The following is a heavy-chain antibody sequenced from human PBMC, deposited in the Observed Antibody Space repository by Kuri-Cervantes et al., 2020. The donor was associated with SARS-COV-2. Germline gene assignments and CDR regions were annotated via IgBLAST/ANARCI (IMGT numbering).Heavy chain of an antibody. D-gene: IGHD3-16*02. CDR1: GFTFSSDG. J-gene: IGHJ4*02. V-gene: IGHV3-33*08. Sequence: GESLKISCAASGFTFSSDGMHWVRQAPGKGLEWVAAIWYDGSNKYYADSVKGRFTISRDNSKNTLYLKMNSLRAEDTAVYYCARDTVRGVIRYYFDYWGQGTLVTVSS. CDR2: IWYDGSNK. CDR3: ARDTVRGVIRYYFDY.